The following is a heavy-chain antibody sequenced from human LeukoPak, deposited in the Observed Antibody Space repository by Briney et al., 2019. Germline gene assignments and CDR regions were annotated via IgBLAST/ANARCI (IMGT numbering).Heavy chain of an antibody. V-gene: IGHV1-69*05. Sequence: SVKVSCKASGGTFSSYAISWLRQAPGQGLEWMGGIIPIFGTANYAQKFQGRVTITTDESTSTAYMELSSLRSEDTAVYYCARSPGIAAAGTGGYYFDYWGQGTLVTVSS. J-gene: IGHJ4*02. D-gene: IGHD6-13*01. CDR1: GGTFSSYA. CDR3: ARSPGIAAAGTGGYYFDY. CDR2: IIPIFGTA.